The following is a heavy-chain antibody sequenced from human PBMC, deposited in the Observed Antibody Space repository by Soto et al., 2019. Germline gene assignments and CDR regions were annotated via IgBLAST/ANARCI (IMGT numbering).Heavy chain of an antibody. J-gene: IGHJ6*02. D-gene: IGHD7-27*01. Sequence: QGQLVQSGAEVKKPGASVKVSCKASGYTFTRYGISWVRQAPGQGLEWMGWISGYNGDTKYAQKFQGRVTMTVDSSTTTAYKELRRLTSYHRAVYYCAKNGEPPYYYFGMDVWGQGTTVSVS. CDR2: ISGYNGDT. CDR3: AKNGEPPYYYFGMDV. V-gene: IGHV1-18*01. CDR1: GYTFTRYG.